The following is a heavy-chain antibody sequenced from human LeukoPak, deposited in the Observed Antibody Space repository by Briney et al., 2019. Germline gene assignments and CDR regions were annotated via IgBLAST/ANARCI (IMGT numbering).Heavy chain of an antibody. CDR1: GYSISSGYY. CDR2: IYHSGST. J-gene: IGHJ4*02. V-gene: IGHV4-38-2*02. CDR3: ARANIAARLREPYYFDY. D-gene: IGHD6-6*01. Sequence: SETLSLTCTVSGYSISSGYYWGWIRQPPGKGLEWIGSIYHSGSTNYNPSLKSRVTISVDTSKNQFSLKLSSVTAADTAVYYCARANIAARLREPYYFDYWGQGTLVTVSS.